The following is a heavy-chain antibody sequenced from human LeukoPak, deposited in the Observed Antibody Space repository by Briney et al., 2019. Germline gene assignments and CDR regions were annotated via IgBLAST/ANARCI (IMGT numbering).Heavy chain of an antibody. Sequence: GGSLRLSCGASGFTFSSYGMNWLRQAPGKGLEWVAVIWYDRSHKYYADSAKGRFTISRDNSKNTVSLQMDSLRVEDTALYYCARDLGGCGDRFCSYYFDHWGQGIQVTVSS. CDR2: IWYDRSHK. J-gene: IGHJ4*02. V-gene: IGHV3-33*01. D-gene: IGHD2-21*02. CDR3: ARDLGGCGDRFCSYYFDH. CDR1: GFTFSSYG.